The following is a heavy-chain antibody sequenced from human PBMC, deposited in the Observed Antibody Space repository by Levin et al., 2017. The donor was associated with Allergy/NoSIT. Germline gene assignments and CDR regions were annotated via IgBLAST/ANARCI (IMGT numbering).Heavy chain of an antibody. V-gene: IGHV3-23*01. CDR3: AKLPVAVDGLDV. D-gene: IGHD2-15*01. CDR2: VNADGTDT. CDR1: GFTFGSYA. J-gene: IGHJ6*02. Sequence: PGGSLRLSCVASGFTFGSYAMTWVRRAPGKRLEWVSTVNADGTDTFSADSVKGRFITSRDNSKHTLDLHMNFLRAEDTAIYYCAKLPVAVDGLDVWGQGTTVSVS.